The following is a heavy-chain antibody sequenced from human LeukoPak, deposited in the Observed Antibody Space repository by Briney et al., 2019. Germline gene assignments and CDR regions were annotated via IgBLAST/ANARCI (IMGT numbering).Heavy chain of an antibody. J-gene: IGHJ4*02. CDR2: IISILGIA. D-gene: IGHD6-19*01. V-gene: IGHV1-69*04. Sequence: SVKVSCKASGGTFSSYAISWVRQAPGQGLEWMGRIISILGIANYAQKFQGRVTITADKSTSTAYMELSSLRSEDTAVYYCARGSPHSSGWPVIDYWGQGTLVTVSS. CDR1: GGTFSSYA. CDR3: ARGSPHSSGWPVIDY.